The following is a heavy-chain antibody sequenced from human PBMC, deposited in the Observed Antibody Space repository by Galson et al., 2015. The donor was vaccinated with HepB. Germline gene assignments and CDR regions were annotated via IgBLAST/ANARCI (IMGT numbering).Heavy chain of an antibody. J-gene: IGHJ4*02. CDR1: GGSISSSSYY. CDR2: IYYSGST. V-gene: IGHV4-39*01. D-gene: IGHD6-19*01. Sequence: LSLTCTVSGGSISSSSYYWGWIRQPPGKGLEWIGSIYYSGSTYYNPSLKSRVTISVDTSKNQFSLKLSSVTAADTAVYYCARHYTGYSSGWRDIEFDYWGQGTLVTVSS. CDR3: ARHYTGYSSGWRDIEFDY.